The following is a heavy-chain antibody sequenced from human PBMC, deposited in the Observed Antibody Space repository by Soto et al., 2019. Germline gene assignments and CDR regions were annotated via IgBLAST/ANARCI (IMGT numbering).Heavy chain of an antibody. Sequence: EVQLVESGGGLVQPGGSLRLSCAASGFTFDAYAIHWVRQAPGKALEWVSGISWNGAATGYVDSVKGLFSISRDNTKNILYRLMTSLRSEDTAVYYCANLPLYGAGFDCWGQGTLVTVSS. V-gene: IGHV3-9*01. J-gene: IGHJ4*02. CDR3: ANLPLYGAGFDC. CDR1: GFTFDAYA. CDR2: ISWNGAAT. D-gene: IGHD3-10*01.